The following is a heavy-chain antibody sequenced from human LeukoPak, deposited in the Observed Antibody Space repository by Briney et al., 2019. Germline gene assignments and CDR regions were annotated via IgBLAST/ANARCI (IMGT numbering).Heavy chain of an antibody. CDR3: ARANTYGGNSDY. Sequence: SETLSLTCTVSGYSISSGYYWGWIRQPPGKGLEWIGSIYHSGSTYYNPSLKSRVTISVDTSKNQFSLKLSSVTAADTAVYYCARANTYGGNSDYWGQGTLVTVSS. D-gene: IGHD4-23*01. CDR2: IYHSGST. V-gene: IGHV4-38-2*02. CDR1: GYSISSGYY. J-gene: IGHJ4*02.